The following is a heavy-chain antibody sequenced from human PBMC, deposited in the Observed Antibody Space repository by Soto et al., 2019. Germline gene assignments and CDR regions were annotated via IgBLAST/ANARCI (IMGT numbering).Heavy chain of an antibody. CDR1: GFTFDDYA. V-gene: IGHV3-9*01. CDR2: ISWNSGSI. Sequence: RGGSLRLSCAASGFTFDDYAMHWVRQAPGKGLEWVSGISWNSGSIGYADSVKGRFTISRDNAKNSLYLQMNSLRAEDTAVYYCACPKGGYCSSTSCRNYYYYYGMDVWGQGTTVTVSS. D-gene: IGHD2-2*03. CDR3: ACPKGGYCSSTSCRNYYYYYGMDV. J-gene: IGHJ6*02.